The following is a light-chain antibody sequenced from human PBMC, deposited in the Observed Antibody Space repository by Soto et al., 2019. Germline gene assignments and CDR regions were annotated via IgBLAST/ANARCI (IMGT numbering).Light chain of an antibody. CDR2: EVS. Sequence: QSVLTQPTSVSGSPGQSITISCTGTSRDVGGYNFVSWYQQHPGKAPKLMMYEVSSRRSGVSNRFSGSKSGNTASLTISWLQAEGEADYYCSSYTSSSTLYVFGTGTKVTVL. CDR1: SRDVGGYNF. CDR3: SSYTSSSTLYV. J-gene: IGLJ1*01. V-gene: IGLV2-14*01.